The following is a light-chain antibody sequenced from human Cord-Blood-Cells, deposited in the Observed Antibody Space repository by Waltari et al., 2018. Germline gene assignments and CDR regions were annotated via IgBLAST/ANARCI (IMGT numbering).Light chain of an antibody. V-gene: IGLV2-11*01. Sequence: QSALTQPRSVSGSPGPSVTIPCTGTSSDVGGFTYASWYQQHPGKAPKLMIYDVSKRPSGVPDRFSGSKSGNTASLTISGLQAEDEADYYCCSYAGSYTWVFGGGTKLTVL. J-gene: IGLJ3*02. CDR1: SSDVGGFTY. CDR3: CSYAGSYTWV. CDR2: DVS.